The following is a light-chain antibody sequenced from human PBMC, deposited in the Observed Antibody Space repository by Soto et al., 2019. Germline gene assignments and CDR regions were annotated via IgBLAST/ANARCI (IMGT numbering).Light chain of an antibody. CDR1: SSDVGGYNY. J-gene: IGLJ2*01. Sequence: QSALTQPASVSGSPGQSITISCTGTSSDVGGYNYVSWYQQHPGKAPKLMIYEVSNRPSGVSNRFSGSKSGNTASLTISGLQAEDEAEYYCSSYTSSSTPVFGGGTKRPS. V-gene: IGLV2-14*01. CDR2: EVS. CDR3: SSYTSSSTPV.